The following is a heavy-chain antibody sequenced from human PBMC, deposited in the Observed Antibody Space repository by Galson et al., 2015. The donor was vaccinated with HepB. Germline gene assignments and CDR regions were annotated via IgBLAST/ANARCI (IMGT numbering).Heavy chain of an antibody. Sequence: SLRLSCAASGFTFSSYWMSWVRQAPGKGLEWVANIKQDGSEKYYVDSVKGRFTISRDNAKNSLYLQMNSLRAEDTAVYYCARVYYYGSGSPEYFQHWGQGTLVTVSS. CDR2: IKQDGSEK. V-gene: IGHV3-7*03. J-gene: IGHJ1*01. CDR3: ARVYYYGSGSPEYFQH. CDR1: GFTFSSYW. D-gene: IGHD3-10*01.